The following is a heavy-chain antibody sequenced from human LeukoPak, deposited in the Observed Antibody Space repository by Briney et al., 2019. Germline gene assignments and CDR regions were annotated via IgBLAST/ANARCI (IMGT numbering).Heavy chain of an antibody. J-gene: IGHJ4*02. V-gene: IGHV3-23*01. CDR3: AKEAYTSGWYAFDY. D-gene: IGHD6-19*01. CDR2: LSGSGGST. Sequence: PGGSLRLSCAVSGFTFSNYAMSWVRRAPGKGGEGVSSLSGSGGSTYYADSVKGRLTISRDNTKYTLYLQMNSLRAEDKAVYFCAKEAYTSGWYAFDYWGQGNLVTVSS. CDR1: GFTFSNYA.